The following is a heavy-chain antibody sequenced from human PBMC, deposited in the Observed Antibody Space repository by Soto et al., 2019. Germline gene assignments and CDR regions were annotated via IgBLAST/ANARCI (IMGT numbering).Heavy chain of an antibody. J-gene: IGHJ4*02. V-gene: IGHV3-53*01. CDR3: VQTTGWPGFDF. D-gene: IGHD6-19*01. CDR1: GFAVSSKY. CDR2: IYGGGTT. Sequence: EVQLVESGGGWTQPGGSLRLSCEASGFAVSSKYRTWVRQAPGKGLEWVSVIYGGGTTYYADSVKGRFTISRDTSKNTLYLQMNSLRAEDTAVYYCVQTTGWPGFDFWGQGTLVTVSS.